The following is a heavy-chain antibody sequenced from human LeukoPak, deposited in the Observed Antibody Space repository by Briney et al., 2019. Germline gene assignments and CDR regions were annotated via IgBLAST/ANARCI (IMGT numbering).Heavy chain of an antibody. CDR3: AKSRWIQLWPY. J-gene: IGHJ4*02. CDR2: ISSSSSYT. D-gene: IGHD5-18*01. V-gene: IGHV3-11*06. CDR1: GFTFSDYH. Sequence: PGGSLRLSCAASGFTFSDYHMSWIRQAPGKGLEWVSYISSSSSYTKYADSVKGRFTISRDNAKNLLYLQMNSLRAEDTAVYYCAKSRWIQLWPYWGQGTLVTVSS.